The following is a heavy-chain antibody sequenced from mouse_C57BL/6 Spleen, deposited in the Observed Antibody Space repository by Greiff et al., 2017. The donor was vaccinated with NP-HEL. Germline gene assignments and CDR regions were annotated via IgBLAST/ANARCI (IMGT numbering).Heavy chain of an antibody. V-gene: IGHV5-17*01. J-gene: IGHJ4*01. CDR3: ARHGYSAMDY. CDR2: ISSGSSTV. CDR1: GFTFSDYG. Sequence: EVQLVESGGGLVKPGGSLKLSCAASGFTFSDYGMHWVRQAPEKGLEWVAYISSGSSTVYYADTVKGRFTISRDNAKNTLFLQMTSLRSEDTAMYYCARHGYSAMDYWGQGTSVTVSS.